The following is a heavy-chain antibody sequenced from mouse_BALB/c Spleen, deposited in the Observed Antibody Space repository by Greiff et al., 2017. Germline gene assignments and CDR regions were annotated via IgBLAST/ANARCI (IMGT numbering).Heavy chain of an antibody. CDR2: ISSGGSSN. J-gene: IGHJ4*01. Sequence: EVKLVESGGDLVKPGGSLKLSCAASGFTFSSYGMPWVRQTPDKRLEWVATISSGGSSNYYPDSVKGRFTISRDNAKNTLYLQMSSLKSEDTAMYYCARRHDQGAMDYWGQGTAVTVSA. V-gene: IGHV5-6*02. CDR3: ARRHDQGAMDY. CDR1: GFTFSSYG.